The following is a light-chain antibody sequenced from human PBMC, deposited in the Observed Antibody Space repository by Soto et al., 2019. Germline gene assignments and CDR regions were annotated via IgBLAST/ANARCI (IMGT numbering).Light chain of an antibody. CDR3: QQYYSYPIT. V-gene: IGKV1-8*01. Sequence: AIRMTQSPSSLSASTVGRVTITVLASQGISSYLAWYQQKPGKAPKLLIYAASTLQSGVPSRFSGSGSGTDFTLTISCLQSEDFATYYCQQYYSYPITFGQGTRLEI. CDR2: AAS. CDR1: QGISSY. J-gene: IGKJ5*01.